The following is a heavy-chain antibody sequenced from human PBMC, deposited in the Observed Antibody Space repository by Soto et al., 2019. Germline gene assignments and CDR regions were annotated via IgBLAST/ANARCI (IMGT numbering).Heavy chain of an antibody. Sequence: EVQLLESGGGLVQPGGSLRLSCAASGFTFSSYAMSWVRQAPGKGLEWVSAISGSGGSTYYADSVKGRFTISRDNSKNTLYLQMNSLRAEDTAVYYCAKDQAEYSSSWYHYYGMDVWGQGTTVTVSS. CDR3: AKDQAEYSSSWYHYYGMDV. J-gene: IGHJ6*02. CDR1: GFTFSSYA. D-gene: IGHD6-13*01. V-gene: IGHV3-23*01. CDR2: ISGSGGST.